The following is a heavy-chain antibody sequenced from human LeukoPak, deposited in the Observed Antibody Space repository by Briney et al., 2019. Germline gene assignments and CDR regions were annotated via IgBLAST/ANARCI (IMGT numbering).Heavy chain of an antibody. Sequence: GGSLRLSCAASGFTFSSYAMHWVRQAPGKGLEWVAVISYDGSNKYYADSVKGRFTISRDNSKNTLYLQMNSLRAEDTAVYYCFIISDAYYFDYWGQGTLVTVSS. CDR2: ISYDGSNK. J-gene: IGHJ4*02. CDR3: FIISDAYYFDY. V-gene: IGHV3-30-3*01. CDR1: GFTFSSYA. D-gene: IGHD3-16*02.